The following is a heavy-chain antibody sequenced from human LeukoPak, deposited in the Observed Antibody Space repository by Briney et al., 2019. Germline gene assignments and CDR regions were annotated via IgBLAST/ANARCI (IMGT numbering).Heavy chain of an antibody. J-gene: IGHJ6*02. CDR1: GFTFSNYA. V-gene: IGHV3-33*08. Sequence: GGSLILSCAATGFTFSNYAMSWVRQAPGKGLEWVAVIWYDGSNKYYADSVKGRFTISRDNSKNTLYLQMNSLRAEDTAVYYCARRSRYGDYNYYYYGMDVWGQGTTVTVSS. CDR2: IWYDGSNK. D-gene: IGHD4-17*01. CDR3: ARRSRYGDYNYYYYGMDV.